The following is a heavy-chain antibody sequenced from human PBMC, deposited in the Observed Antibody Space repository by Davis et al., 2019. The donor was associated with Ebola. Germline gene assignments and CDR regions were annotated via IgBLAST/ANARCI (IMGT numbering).Heavy chain of an antibody. J-gene: IGHJ4*02. V-gene: IGHV4-39*01. CDR1: GCSISSSSYY. CDR2: IYYSGST. Sequence: SETLSLTCTVSGCSISSSSYYWGWIRQPPGKGLEWIGSIYYSGSTYYNPSLKSRVTISVDTSKNQFSLKLSSVTAADTAVYYCASPYYDSSGYYYFDYWGQGTLVTVSS. CDR3: ASPYYDSSGYYYFDY. D-gene: IGHD3-22*01.